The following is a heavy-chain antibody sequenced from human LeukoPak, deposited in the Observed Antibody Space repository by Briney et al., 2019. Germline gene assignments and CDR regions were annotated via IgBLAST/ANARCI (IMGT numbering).Heavy chain of an antibody. Sequence: ASVNVSFKASGYTFTDYYLHWVRQAPGQGLEWMGWINANSGGTHSAQKFQGRVTMTRDTSISTAYMDLSGLTSDATAVYYCARNWRTNRGCHTIDLWGRGTLITVSA. CDR3: ARNWRTNRGCHTIDL. CDR2: INANSGGT. D-gene: IGHD7-27*01. J-gene: IGHJ2*01. CDR1: GYTFTDYY. V-gene: IGHV1-2*02.